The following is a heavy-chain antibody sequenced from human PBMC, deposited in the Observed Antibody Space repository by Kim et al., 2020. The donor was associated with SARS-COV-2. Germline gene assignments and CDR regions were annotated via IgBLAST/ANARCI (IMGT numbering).Heavy chain of an antibody. D-gene: IGHD2-2*01. J-gene: IGHJ6*02. V-gene: IGHV3-30*18. CDR2: ISYDGSNK. CDR1: GFTFSSYG. CDR3: AKVEDYCSSTSCYSYYYGIDV. Sequence: GGSLRLSCAASGFTFSSYGMHWVRQAPGKGLEWVAVISYDGSNKYYADSVKGRFTISRDNSKNTLYLQMNSLRAEDTAVYYCAKVEDYCSSTSCYSYYYGIDVWGQGTTVTVSS.